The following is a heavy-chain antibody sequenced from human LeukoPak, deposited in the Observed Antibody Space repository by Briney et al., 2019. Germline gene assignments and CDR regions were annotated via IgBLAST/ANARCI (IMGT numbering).Heavy chain of an antibody. Sequence: SETLSLTCAVYGGSFSGYYWSWIRQPPGKGLEWIGEINHSGSTNYNPSLKSGVTISVDTSKNQFSLKLSSVTAADTAVYYCARAREVLRFLGVWGKGTTVTVSS. CDR1: GGSFSGYY. CDR2: INHSGST. V-gene: IGHV4-34*01. D-gene: IGHD3-3*01. CDR3: ARAREVLRFLGV. J-gene: IGHJ6*04.